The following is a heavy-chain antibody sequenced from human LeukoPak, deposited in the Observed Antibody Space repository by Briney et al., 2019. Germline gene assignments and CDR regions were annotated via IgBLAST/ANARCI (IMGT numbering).Heavy chain of an antibody. V-gene: IGHV4-4*07. CDR1: GGSTSSYY. J-gene: IGHJ4*02. D-gene: IGHD6-19*01. CDR2: IYTSGST. CDR3: ARGKVVAGTPGQNSWDY. Sequence: SETLSLTCTVSGGSTSSYYWSWIRQPAGKGLEWIGRIYTSGSTNYNPSLKSRVTTSVDTSRNQFSLKLSAVTAADTAVYYCARGKVVAGTPGQNSWDYWGQGALVTVSS.